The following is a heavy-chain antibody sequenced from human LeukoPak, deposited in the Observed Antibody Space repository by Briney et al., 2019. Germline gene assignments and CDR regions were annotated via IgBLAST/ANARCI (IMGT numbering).Heavy chain of an antibody. CDR1: GFTFSSYA. CDR2: ISGSGGST. V-gene: IGHV3-23*01. Sequence: GGSLRLSCAASGFTFSSYAMSWVRQAPGKGLEWVSAISGSGGSTYYADSVKGRFTISRDNSKNTLYLQMNSLRAEDTAVYYCAKALNPEAHYYDSSGPLDYWGQGTLVTVSS. D-gene: IGHD3-22*01. J-gene: IGHJ4*02. CDR3: AKALNPEAHYYDSSGPLDY.